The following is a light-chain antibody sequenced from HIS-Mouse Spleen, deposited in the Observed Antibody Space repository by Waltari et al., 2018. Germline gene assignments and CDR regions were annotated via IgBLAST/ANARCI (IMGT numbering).Light chain of an antibody. J-gene: IGLJ2*01. V-gene: IGLV3-21*03. CDR1: NIGSES. CDR2: DDS. Sequence: SYVLTQPPSVSVAPGKTARITWGGNNIGSESVHWYQQKPGQAPVLVVEDDSDRPSGIPERVSGSNAGNTATLTISRVEAGDEADYYCQVWDSSSDHVVFGGGTKLTVL. CDR3: QVWDSSSDHVV.